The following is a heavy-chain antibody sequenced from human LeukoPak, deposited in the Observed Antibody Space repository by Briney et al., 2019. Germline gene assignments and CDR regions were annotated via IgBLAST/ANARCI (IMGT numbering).Heavy chain of an antibody. CDR2: TYYRSEWHN. Sequence: RSQTLSLTCAISGDSVSSNSAAWNWIRQSPSRGLEWLGRTYYRSEWHNDYAVSVKSRIIINPDTSKNQFSLQLKSVTPEDTAVYYCARDLAGFGGYSYGMVDYWGQGTLVTVSS. D-gene: IGHD5-18*01. CDR3: ARDLAGFGGYSYGMVDY. V-gene: IGHV6-1*01. J-gene: IGHJ4*02. CDR1: GDSVSSNSAA.